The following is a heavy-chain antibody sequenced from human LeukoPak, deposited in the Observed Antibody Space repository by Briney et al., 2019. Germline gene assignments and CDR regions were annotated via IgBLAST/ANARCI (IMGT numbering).Heavy chain of an antibody. V-gene: IGHV3-30-3*01. CDR3: AKDYYGSGSSSCGMDV. Sequence: PGRSLRLSCAASGFTFSSYVIHWVRQAPGKGLEWMAMISYDGSGTHYADSVKGRFSISRDNSKNTLYLQMNSLETEDTAVYYCAKDYYGSGSSSCGMDVWGQGTTVTVSS. J-gene: IGHJ6*02. CDR1: GFTFSSYV. CDR2: ISYDGSGT. D-gene: IGHD3-10*01.